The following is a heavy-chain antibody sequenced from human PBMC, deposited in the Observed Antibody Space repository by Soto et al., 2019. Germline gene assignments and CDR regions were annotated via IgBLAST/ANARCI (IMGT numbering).Heavy chain of an antibody. V-gene: IGHV1-69*08. J-gene: IGHJ5*02. CDR2: IVPTLRIT. D-gene: IGHD1-26*01. CDR3: ATDKYGAGRVGVHS. Sequence: QVQLVQSGAEVKKPGASLRVSCETSGGTSTIYTITWVRQAPGQGLQWMGRIVPTLRITNYAQEFQGRLTIIADSSTSTAHIELTSLTSEDTAVYYCATDKYGAGRVGVHSWGQGTLVTVSS. CDR1: GGTSTIYT.